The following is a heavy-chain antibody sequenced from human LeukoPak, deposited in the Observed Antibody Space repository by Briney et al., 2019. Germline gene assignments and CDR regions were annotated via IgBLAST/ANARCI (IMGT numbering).Heavy chain of an antibody. CDR1: GFTFSSYG. J-gene: IGHJ4*02. D-gene: IGHD2-21*02. CDR2: IRYDGTNK. CDR3: ARRVVVITAPFDY. V-gene: IGHV3-30*02. Sequence: GRSLRLSCAASGFTFSSYGMHWVRQAPGKGLEWVAFIRYDGTNKYYADSVKGRFTISRDNSKNTLYLQMNSLRVEDTAVYYCARRVVVITAPFDYWGQGTLVTVSS.